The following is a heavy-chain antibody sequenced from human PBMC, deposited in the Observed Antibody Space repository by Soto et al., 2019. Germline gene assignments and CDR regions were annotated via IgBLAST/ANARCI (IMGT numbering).Heavy chain of an antibody. D-gene: IGHD3-16*01. CDR1: GYTFTSYA. Sequence: QVQLVQSGAEVKKPGASVKVSCKASGYTFTSYAMHWVRQAPGQRLEWMGWINAGNGNTKYSQKFQGRVSITRDTSASTAYMELSSLRSEDTAVYYCARGYGGPIGWFDPWGQGTLVTVSS. CDR3: ARGYGGPIGWFDP. V-gene: IGHV1-3*01. CDR2: INAGNGNT. J-gene: IGHJ5*02.